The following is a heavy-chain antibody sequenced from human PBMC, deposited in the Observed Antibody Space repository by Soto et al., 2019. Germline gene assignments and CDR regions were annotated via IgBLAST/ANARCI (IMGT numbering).Heavy chain of an antibody. Sequence: QVQLVQSGAEVKKPGSSVKVSCKASGGTFSSYAISWVRQAPGQGLEWMGGIIPIFGTANYAQTFQGRVTITADESTSTAYMELSSLRSEDTAVYYCARDLTDYDFNNWFDPCGKGTLVTVSS. D-gene: IGHD3-3*01. CDR3: ARDLTDYDFNNWFDP. CDR2: IIPIFGTA. J-gene: IGHJ5*02. V-gene: IGHV1-69*01. CDR1: GGTFSSYA.